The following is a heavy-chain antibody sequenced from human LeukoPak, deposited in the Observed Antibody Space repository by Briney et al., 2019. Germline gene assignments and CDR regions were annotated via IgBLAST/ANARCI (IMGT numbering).Heavy chain of an antibody. V-gene: IGHV3-7*01. Sequence: GALRLSCAASGFTFSSYWMSWVRQAPGKGLEWVANINQTGSEKYFVDSVKGRFTISRDNAKNLLSLQMNSLRAEDTAVYYCARDPYNGYYGDDYYYYMDVWGKGTTVTISS. CDR2: INQTGSEK. CDR3: ARDPYNGYYGDDYYYYMDV. D-gene: IGHD4-17*01. CDR1: GFTFSSYW. J-gene: IGHJ6*03.